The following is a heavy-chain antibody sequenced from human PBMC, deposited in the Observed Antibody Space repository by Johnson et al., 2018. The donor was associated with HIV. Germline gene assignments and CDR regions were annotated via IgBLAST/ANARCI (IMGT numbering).Heavy chain of an antibody. V-gene: IGHV3-30-3*02. D-gene: IGHD3-10*01. CDR1: GFTFSSYA. CDR3: AKKTGPLLNDAFDI. Sequence: QVQLVESGGGVVQPGRSLRLSCAASGFTFSSYAMHWVRQAPGKGLEWVAVISYDGSNKYYADSVKGRFTISRDNSKNTLYLQMNSLRAEDTAVYYCAKKTGPLLNDAFDIWGQGTMVTVSS. CDR2: ISYDGSNK. J-gene: IGHJ3*02.